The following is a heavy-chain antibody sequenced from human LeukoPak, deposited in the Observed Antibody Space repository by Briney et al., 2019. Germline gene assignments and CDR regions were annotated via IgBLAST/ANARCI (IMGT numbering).Heavy chain of an antibody. D-gene: IGHD1-26*01. Sequence: ASVKVSCKASGYTFSGDYMHWVRRAPGQGLEWMGRINPNSGGTNYAQKFQGRVTMTRDTSISTAYMELSRLTSDDTAVYYCARDRNLYSGSFASWGQGTLVTVSS. CDR1: GYTFSGDY. CDR3: ARDRNLYSGSFAS. J-gene: IGHJ4*02. V-gene: IGHV1-2*06. CDR2: INPNSGGT.